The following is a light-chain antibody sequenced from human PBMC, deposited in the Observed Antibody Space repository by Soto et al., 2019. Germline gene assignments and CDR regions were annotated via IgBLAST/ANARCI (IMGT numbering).Light chain of an antibody. V-gene: IGKV1-5*03. CDR3: QQYNSYSPWT. CDR1: LPISNY. Sequence: DIQMTQSPSSLSASVGDRVTITCRASLPISNYLAWYQQKPGKAPKLLIYKASTLKSGVPSRFSGSGSGTEFTLTISSLQPDDFATYYCQQYNSYSPWTFGQGTKVDIK. J-gene: IGKJ1*01. CDR2: KAS.